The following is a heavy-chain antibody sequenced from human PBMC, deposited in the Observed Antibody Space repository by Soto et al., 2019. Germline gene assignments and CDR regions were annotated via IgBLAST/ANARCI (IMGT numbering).Heavy chain of an antibody. CDR3: AKGGYSSSWYPTYYFDY. D-gene: IGHD6-13*01. V-gene: IGHV3-20*04. J-gene: IGHJ4*02. Sequence: GGSLRLSCAASGFTFDDYGVSWVRQAPGKGLEWVSGINWNGGSTGYADSVKGRFTISRDNAKNTLYLQMNSLRAEDTAVYYCAKGGYSSSWYPTYYFDYWGPGTLVTLSS. CDR1: GFTFDDYG. CDR2: INWNGGST.